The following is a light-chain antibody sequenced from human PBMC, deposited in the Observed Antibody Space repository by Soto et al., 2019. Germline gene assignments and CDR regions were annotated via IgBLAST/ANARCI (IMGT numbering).Light chain of an antibody. Sequence: QSVLTQPASVSGSPGQSVTISCTGTSSDFGSYKFVSWYQHHPGKVPKVIIYETSKRPSGVSDHFSGSKSGNTASLTISGLQAEDEADYYCFSFTSTNTHVFGSGTKVTVL. CDR3: FSFTSTNTHV. CDR2: ETS. J-gene: IGLJ1*01. CDR1: SSDFGSYKF. V-gene: IGLV2-23*01.